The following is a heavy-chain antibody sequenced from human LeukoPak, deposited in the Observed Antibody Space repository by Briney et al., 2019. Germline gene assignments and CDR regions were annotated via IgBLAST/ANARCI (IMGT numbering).Heavy chain of an antibody. CDR3: AKGNSRWYYPHFDY. Sequence: HPGGSLRLSCAASGFTFSSYGMHWVRQAPGKGLEWVAIISHDGNNKNYADSVKGRFTISRDNSKNTLYLQMNSLRAEDTAVFYCAKGNSRWYYPHFDYWGQGTLVTVSS. J-gene: IGHJ4*02. CDR1: GFTFSSYG. D-gene: IGHD6-19*01. V-gene: IGHV3-30*18. CDR2: ISHDGNNK.